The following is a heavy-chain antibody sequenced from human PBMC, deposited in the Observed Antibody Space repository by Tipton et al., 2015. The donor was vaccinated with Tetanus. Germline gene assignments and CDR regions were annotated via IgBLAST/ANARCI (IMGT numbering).Heavy chain of an antibody. CDR1: GGSFSLYY. CDR2: ISHSGSS. J-gene: IGHJ3*01. Sequence: TLSLTCTVSGGSFSLYYWNWVRQSPGKGLEWSGEISHSGSSSYSPSLKSRVTISVDTSKNQFSQRLRSVAAADTAVYYCARGGRDAYNNPLGAFDVWGRRISVTVSS. V-gene: IGHV4-34*01. CDR3: ARGGRDAYNNPLGAFDV. D-gene: IGHD5-24*01.